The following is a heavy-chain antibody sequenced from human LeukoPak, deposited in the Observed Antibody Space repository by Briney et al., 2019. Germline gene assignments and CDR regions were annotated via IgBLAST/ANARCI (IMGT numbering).Heavy chain of an antibody. CDR3: ARGYCSSTTCYAGIGNWFDP. CDR2: INWNGGST. Sequence: GGSLRLSGAASGFTFDDYGMTWVRQAPGKGLEWVSGINWNGGSTGYADSVKGRFTISRDNAKNSLYLQMNSLRAEDTAVYYCARGYCSSTTCYAGIGNWFDPWGQGTLVTVSS. D-gene: IGHD2-2*01. J-gene: IGHJ5*02. CDR1: GFTFDDYG. V-gene: IGHV3-20*04.